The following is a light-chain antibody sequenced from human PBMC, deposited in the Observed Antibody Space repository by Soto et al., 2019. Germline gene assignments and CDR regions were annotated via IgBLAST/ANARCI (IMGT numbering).Light chain of an antibody. V-gene: IGKV3-20*01. CDR2: GAS. J-gene: IGKJ5*01. Sequence: TVLTQSPGTLSLCPGERATLSCRPSQSVSSSYLAWYQQKPGQAPRLLISGASSTATGIPDRFSGSGSGTDFTLTISRLEPEDFAVYYCQQYGSSPPITFGQGTRLEIK. CDR3: QQYGSSPPIT. CDR1: QSVSSSY.